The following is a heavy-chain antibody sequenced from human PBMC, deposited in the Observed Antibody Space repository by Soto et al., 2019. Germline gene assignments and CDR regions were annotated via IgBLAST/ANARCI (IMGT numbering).Heavy chain of an antibody. CDR3: TTDSYSTIIIVRFDY. CDR1: GFTFSNAW. CDR2: IKSKTDGGTT. J-gene: IGHJ4*01. Sequence: GGSLRLSCAASGFTFSNAWINWVRQAPGKGLEKVGRIKSKTDGGTTDYAAPVKGRFAISRDDSNNMVYLQMNSLKIEDTAVYYCTTDSYSTIIIVRFDYWGHGTLVTLSS. V-gene: IGHV3-15*07. D-gene: IGHD3-22*01.